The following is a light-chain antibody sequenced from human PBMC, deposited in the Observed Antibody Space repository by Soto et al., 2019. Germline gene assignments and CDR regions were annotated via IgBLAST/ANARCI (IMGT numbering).Light chain of an antibody. Sequence: DILLTQSPLSLPVTPGEPASISCRSSQSLLHSNGYNYLDWYLQKPGQSPQLLIYLGSYRASGVPDRFSGSGSGTDFTLKITRVEAEDVGVYYCMQALETPWTFGQGTKVDIK. CDR1: QSLLHSNGYNY. J-gene: IGKJ1*01. V-gene: IGKV2-28*01. CDR3: MQALETPWT. CDR2: LGS.